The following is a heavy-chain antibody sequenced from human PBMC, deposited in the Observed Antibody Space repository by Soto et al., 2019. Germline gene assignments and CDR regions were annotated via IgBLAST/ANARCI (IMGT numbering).Heavy chain of an antibody. D-gene: IGHD3-22*01. CDR1: GGSISSSSYY. J-gene: IGHJ4*02. Sequence: SETLSLTCTVSGGSISSSSYYWGWIRQPPGKGLEWIGSIYYSGSTYYNPSLKSRVTISVDTSKNQFSLKLSSVTAADTAVYYCARQPVFYYDSSGFYYFDYWGQGTLVTVSS. CDR3: ARQPVFYYDSSGFYYFDY. CDR2: IYYSGST. V-gene: IGHV4-39*01.